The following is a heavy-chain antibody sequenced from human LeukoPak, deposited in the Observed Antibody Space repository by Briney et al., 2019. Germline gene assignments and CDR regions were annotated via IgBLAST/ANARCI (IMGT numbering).Heavy chain of an antibody. Sequence: GGSLRLSCAASGFTVSSNFMSWVRQAPGKGLEWVSVIYSGGTTYYADSVKGRFTISRDNSKNTLSLQMNSLRAEDTAVYYCARDGYGNNYMDVWGKGTTVAVSS. D-gene: IGHD1/OR15-1a*01. J-gene: IGHJ6*03. CDR1: GFTVSSNF. V-gene: IGHV3-53*01. CDR2: IYSGGTT. CDR3: ARDGYGNNYMDV.